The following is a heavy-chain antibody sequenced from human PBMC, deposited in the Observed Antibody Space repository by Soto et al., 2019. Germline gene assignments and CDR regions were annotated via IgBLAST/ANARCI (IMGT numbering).Heavy chain of an antibody. CDR3: ARDLDY. V-gene: IGHV3-23*01. CDR1: GFTFSDYA. Sequence: EVQLLESGGTLVQPGGSLRLSCAASGFTFSDYAMSWVRQAPGKGLEWVSAISGSGGSTYYADSVKGRFTISRDNSQNTLYLQMKSLRVDDTAVYYCARDLDYWGQGTLVTVSS. CDR2: ISGSGGST. J-gene: IGHJ4*02.